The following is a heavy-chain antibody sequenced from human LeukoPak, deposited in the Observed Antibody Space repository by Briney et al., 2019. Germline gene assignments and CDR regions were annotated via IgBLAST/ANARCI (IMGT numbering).Heavy chain of an antibody. J-gene: IGHJ5*02. D-gene: IGHD2-2*01. V-gene: IGHV4-38-2*02. Sequence: PSETLSLTCTVSGYSISSGYYWGWIRQPPGKGLEWIGSIYHSGSTYYNPSLKSRVTISVDTSKNQFSLKLSSVTAADTAVYYCARDLWDIVVVPAAMEDWFDPWGQGTLVTVSS. CDR1: GYSISSGYY. CDR2: IYHSGST. CDR3: ARDLWDIVVVPAAMEDWFDP.